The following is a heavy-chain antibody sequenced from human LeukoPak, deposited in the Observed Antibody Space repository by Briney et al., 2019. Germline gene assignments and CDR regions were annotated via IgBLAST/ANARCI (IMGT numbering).Heavy chain of an antibody. CDR2: ISGSGGRP. CDR3: ARQYGSYPFDY. CDR1: GITLSNYG. Sequence: GGSLRLSCAVSGITLSNYGMSWVRQAPGKGLEWVAGISGSGGRPNYADSVKGRFTISRDNSKNTLYLQMNSLRAEDTAVYYCARQYGSYPFDYWGQGTLVTVSS. J-gene: IGHJ4*02. V-gene: IGHV3-23*01. D-gene: IGHD1-26*01.